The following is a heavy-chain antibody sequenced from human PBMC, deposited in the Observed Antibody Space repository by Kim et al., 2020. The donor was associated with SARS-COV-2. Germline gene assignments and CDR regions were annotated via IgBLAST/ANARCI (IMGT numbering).Heavy chain of an antibody. V-gene: IGHV3-7*03. CDR1: GFTFSSYW. Sequence: GGSLRLSCAASGFTFSSYWMSWVRQAPGKGLEWVANIKQDGSEKYYVDSVKGRFTISRDNAKNSLYLQMNSLRAEDTAVYYCARFEDIYSGYGRPRPYYYYGMDVWGQGTTVTVSS. CDR2: IKQDGSEK. J-gene: IGHJ6*02. D-gene: IGHD5-12*01. CDR3: ARFEDIYSGYGRPRPYYYYGMDV.